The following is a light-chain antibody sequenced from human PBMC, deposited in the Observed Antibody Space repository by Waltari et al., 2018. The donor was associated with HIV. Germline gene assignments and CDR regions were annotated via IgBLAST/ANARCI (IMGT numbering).Light chain of an antibody. J-gene: IGLJ3*02. Sequence: QTVVTQEPSLTVSPGGTVTLTCASSTGAVTSDYYPNWFQQKPGQAPKSLIYNTHNKRPWTPGRFSGSRLGAKAARTLSGAQPEDEAEYYCLLYFGAGRPWVFGGGTTLTVL. CDR1: TGAVTSDYY. CDR2: NTH. V-gene: IGLV7-43*01. CDR3: LLYFGAGRPWV.